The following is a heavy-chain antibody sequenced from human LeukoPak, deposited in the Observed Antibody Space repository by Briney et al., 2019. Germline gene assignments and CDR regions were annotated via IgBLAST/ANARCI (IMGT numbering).Heavy chain of an antibody. CDR2: ILYDGSNK. V-gene: IGHV3-30*01. CDR1: GFTFSTYV. J-gene: IGHJ6*02. D-gene: IGHD6-19*01. Sequence: GGSLRLSCAASGFTFSTYVMHWVRQAPGKGLQWVAVILYDGSNKYYADSVKGRFIISRDNSKNTLYLQMNSLTAEDTAVYYCARVVAGSVYNYGMGVWGQGTTVTVSS. CDR3: ARVVAGSVYNYGMGV.